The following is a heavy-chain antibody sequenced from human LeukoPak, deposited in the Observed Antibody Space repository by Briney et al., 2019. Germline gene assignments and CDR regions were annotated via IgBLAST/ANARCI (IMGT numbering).Heavy chain of an antibody. J-gene: IGHJ5*02. CDR2: IYYSGST. D-gene: IGHD2-2*03. V-gene: IGHV4-59*12. CDR1: GGYIRSYY. Sequence: SETLSLTCTVSGGYIRSYYWSWIRQPPGKGLEWIGYIYYSGSTNYNPSLKSRVTISVDTSKKQLSLKLSSVTAADTAVYYCARDRGYCSSTSCREYNWFDPWGQGTLVTVSS. CDR3: ARDRGYCSSTSCREYNWFDP.